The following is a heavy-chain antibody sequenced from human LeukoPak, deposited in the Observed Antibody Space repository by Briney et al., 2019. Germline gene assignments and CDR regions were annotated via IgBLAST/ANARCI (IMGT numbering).Heavy chain of an antibody. D-gene: IGHD2-21*01. CDR3: AKDGRLVVRYYYYYGMDV. Sequence: ASVKVSCKASGYTFTSYGISWVRQAPGQGLEWMGWISAYNGNTNYAQKLQGRVTMTTDTSTSTAYMELRSLRSDDTAVCYCAKDGRLVVRYYYYYGMDVWGQGTTVTVSS. CDR1: GYTFTSYG. V-gene: IGHV1-18*01. J-gene: IGHJ6*02. CDR2: ISAYNGNT.